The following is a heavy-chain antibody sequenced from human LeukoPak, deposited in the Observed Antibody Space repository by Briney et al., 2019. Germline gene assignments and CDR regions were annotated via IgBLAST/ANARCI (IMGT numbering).Heavy chain of an antibody. CDR1: GGSFSGHY. D-gene: IGHD2-15*01. Sequence: SETLSLTCAVYGGSFSGHYWSWIRQPPGKGLEWIGEINHSGSTNYNPSLKSRVSISADMSKNQFSLKLSSVTAADTAVYYCARARRDCSGGSCLPNYYYFYYMDVWDKGTTVTVSS. J-gene: IGHJ6*03. CDR3: ARARRDCSGGSCLPNYYYFYYMDV. CDR2: INHSGST. V-gene: IGHV4-34*01.